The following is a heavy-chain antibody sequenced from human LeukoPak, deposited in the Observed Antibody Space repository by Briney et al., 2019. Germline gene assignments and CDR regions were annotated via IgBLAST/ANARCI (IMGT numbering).Heavy chain of an antibody. CDR1: GFTFSSYS. V-gene: IGHV3-21*01. J-gene: IGHJ4*02. CDR2: ISSSSSYI. CDR3: ATEYCSSTCCYSPFDY. D-gene: IGHD2-2*01. Sequence: PGGSLRLSCAASGFTFSSYSMNWVRQAPGKGLEWVSSISSSSSYIYYADSVKGRFTISRDNAKNSLYLQMNSLRAEDTAVYYCATEYCSSTCCYSPFDYWGQGTLVTVSS.